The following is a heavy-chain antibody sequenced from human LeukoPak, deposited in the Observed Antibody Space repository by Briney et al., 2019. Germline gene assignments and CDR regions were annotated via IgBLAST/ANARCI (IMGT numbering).Heavy chain of an antibody. CDR3: ARDQAAMKSYYYYGMDV. J-gene: IGHJ6*04. D-gene: IGHD5-18*01. V-gene: IGHV3-33*01. Sequence: GGSLRLSCAASGFTFSTYGMHWVRQAPGKGLEWVAVIWYDGSNKYYADSVKGRFTISRDSSKNTLYLQMNSLRAEDTAVYYCARDQAAMKSYYYYGMDVWGKGTTVTVSS. CDR2: IWYDGSNK. CDR1: GFTFSTYG.